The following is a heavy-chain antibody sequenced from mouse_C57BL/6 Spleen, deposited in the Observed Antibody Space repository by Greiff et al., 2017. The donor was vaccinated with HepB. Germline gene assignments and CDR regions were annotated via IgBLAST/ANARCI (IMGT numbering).Heavy chain of an antibody. D-gene: IGHD1-1*01. J-gene: IGHJ1*03. CDR3: ARSTTVVATTDWYFDV. V-gene: IGHV1-82*01. CDR2: IYPGDGDT. Sequence: VQLQESGPELVKPGASVKISCKASGYAFSSSWMNWVKQRPGKGLEWIGRIYPGDGDTNYNGKFKGKATLTADKSSSTAYMQLSSLTSEDSAVYFCARSTTVVATTDWYFDVWGTGTTVTVSS. CDR1: GYAFSSSW.